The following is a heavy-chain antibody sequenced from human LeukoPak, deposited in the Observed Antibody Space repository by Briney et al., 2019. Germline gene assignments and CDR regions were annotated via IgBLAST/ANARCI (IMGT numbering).Heavy chain of an antibody. Sequence: PSQTLSLTCIVSGGSISSGGYYWSWIRQHPGKGLGWIGCISYSGGTYYNPSLKSRVTISVNTSKNQFSLKLRSVTAADTAVYYCARDYYRGNPGYYFDNWGQGTLVTVSP. CDR2: ISYSGGT. D-gene: IGHD4-23*01. CDR3: ARDYYRGNPGYYFDN. CDR1: GGSISSGGYY. V-gene: IGHV4-31*02. J-gene: IGHJ4*02.